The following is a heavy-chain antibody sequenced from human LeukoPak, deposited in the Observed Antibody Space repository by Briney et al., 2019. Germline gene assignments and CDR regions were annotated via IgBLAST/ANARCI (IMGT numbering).Heavy chain of an antibody. CDR2: FFLKGST. CDR1: GYSITSAYY. CDR3: ARVSGYDWESSYDY. V-gene: IGHV4-38-2*02. Sequence: SETLPLTCTVSGYSITSAYYWGWIRQPPGKGLEWIGSFFLKGSTYYNPSLKSRVTISVDTSKNHFSLKLSSVTAADTAVYYCARVSGYDWESSYDYWGQGTLVTVSS. J-gene: IGHJ4*02. D-gene: IGHD5-12*01.